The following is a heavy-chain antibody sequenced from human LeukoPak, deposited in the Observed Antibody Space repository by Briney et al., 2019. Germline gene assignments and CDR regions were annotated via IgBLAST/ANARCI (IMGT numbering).Heavy chain of an antibody. Sequence: PGRSLRLSCAASGFTFSSYAMHWVRQAPRKGLEWVAVISYDGSNKYYADSVKGRFTISRDNSKNTLYLQMNSLRAEDTAVYYCARYSSSSTWGQGTLVTVSS. CDR3: ARYSSSST. J-gene: IGHJ4*02. V-gene: IGHV3-30-3*01. CDR2: ISYDGSNK. D-gene: IGHD6-6*01. CDR1: GFTFSSYA.